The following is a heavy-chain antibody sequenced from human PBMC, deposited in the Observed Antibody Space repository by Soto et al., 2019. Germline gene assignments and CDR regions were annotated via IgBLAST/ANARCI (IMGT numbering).Heavy chain of an antibody. CDR2: IYYSGST. J-gene: IGHJ4*02. CDR3: ARRAPGEHYGDYDLLFDY. D-gene: IGHD4-17*01. CDR1: GGSISSSSYY. Sequence: KPSETLSLTCTVSGGSISSSSYYWGWIRQPPGKGLEWIGSIYYSGSTYYNPSLKSRVTISVDTSKNQFSLKLSSVTAADTAVYYCARRAPGEHYGDYDLLFDYWGQGTLVTVXS. V-gene: IGHV4-39*07.